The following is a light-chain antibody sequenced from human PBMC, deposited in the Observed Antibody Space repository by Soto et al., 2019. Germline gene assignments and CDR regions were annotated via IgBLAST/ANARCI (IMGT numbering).Light chain of an antibody. V-gene: IGKV1-27*01. J-gene: IGKJ4*01. CDR3: QKYNSAPRVT. CDR1: QGISNY. CDR2: AAS. Sequence: DIQMTQSPSSLSASVGDRVTITCRASQGISNYLAWYQQKPGKVPKLLIYAASTLQPGVPSRFSGSGSGTDFTLTISSLQPEDVATYYCQKYNSAPRVTFGGGTKVEIK.